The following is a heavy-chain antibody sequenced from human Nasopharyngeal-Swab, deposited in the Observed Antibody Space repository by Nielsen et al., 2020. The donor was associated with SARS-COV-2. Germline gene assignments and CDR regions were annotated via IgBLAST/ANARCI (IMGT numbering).Heavy chain of an antibody. J-gene: IGHJ6*02. CDR2: ISYDGSNK. CDR1: GFTFSSYA. D-gene: IGHD3-10*01. V-gene: IGHV3-30*04. CDR3: ARDPNYYGSGSHYGMDV. Sequence: GESLKISCAASGFTFSSYAVHWVRQAPGKGLEWVAVISYDGSNKYYADSVKGRFTISRDNSKNTLYLQMNSLRAEDTAVYYCARDPNYYGSGSHYGMDVWGQGTTVTVSS.